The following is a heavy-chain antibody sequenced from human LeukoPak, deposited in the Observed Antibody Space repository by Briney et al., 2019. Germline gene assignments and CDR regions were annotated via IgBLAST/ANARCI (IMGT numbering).Heavy chain of an antibody. J-gene: IGHJ4*02. Sequence: GASVKVSCKASGYTFTSYGISWVRQAPGQELDGMGWSSAYNGNTNYAQKLQGRVTMTTDTSTSTAYMELRSLRSDDTAVYSCARTVSGIVATPRDFGYWGQGTLVTVSS. CDR1: GYTFTSYG. D-gene: IGHD5-12*01. V-gene: IGHV1-18*01. CDR2: SSAYNGNT. CDR3: ARTVSGIVATPRDFGY.